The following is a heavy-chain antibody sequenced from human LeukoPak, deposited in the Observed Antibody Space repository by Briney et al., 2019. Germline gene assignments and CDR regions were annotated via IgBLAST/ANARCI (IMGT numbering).Heavy chain of an antibody. V-gene: IGHV1-18*01. CDR3: ATVRQLAAGTREYFQH. D-gene: IGHD6-13*01. J-gene: IGHJ1*01. Sequence: ASVKVSCKASGYTFTSYGISWVRQAPGQGLEWMGWISAYNGNTNYAQKLQGRVTITADTSTDTAYMELSSLRSEDTAVYYCATVRQLAAGTREYFQHWGQGTLVTVSS. CDR1: GYTFTSYG. CDR2: ISAYNGNT.